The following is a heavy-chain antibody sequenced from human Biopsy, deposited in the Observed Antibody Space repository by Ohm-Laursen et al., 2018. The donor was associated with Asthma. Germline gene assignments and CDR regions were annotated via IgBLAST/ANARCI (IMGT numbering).Heavy chain of an antibody. D-gene: IGHD4-23*01. CDR3: ARDTYGGNAAYYYGMDV. CDR2: IYYSGST. Sequence: PSETLSLTCIVSGDSISSRGGHYWSWIRQHPGKGLEWIGYIYYSGSTYYNPSLKSRVTISVDTSKNQFSLKLSSVTAADTAVYYCARDTYGGNAAYYYGMDVWGQGTTVTVSS. CDR1: GDSISSRGGHY. V-gene: IGHV4-31*03. J-gene: IGHJ6*02.